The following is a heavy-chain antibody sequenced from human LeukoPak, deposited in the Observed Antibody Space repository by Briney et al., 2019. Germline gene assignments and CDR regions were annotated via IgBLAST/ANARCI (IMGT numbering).Heavy chain of an antibody. CDR1: GGSFSGYY. V-gene: IGHV4-34*01. Sequence: SETLSLTCAVYGGSFSGYYWSWIRQPPGKGLEWIGENNHSGSTNYNPSLKSRVTISVDTSKKQVSLKLSSVTAADTAVYYCARVHCSGGSCYQVAFDIWGQGTMVTVSS. J-gene: IGHJ3*02. D-gene: IGHD2-15*01. CDR2: NNHSGST. CDR3: ARVHCSGGSCYQVAFDI.